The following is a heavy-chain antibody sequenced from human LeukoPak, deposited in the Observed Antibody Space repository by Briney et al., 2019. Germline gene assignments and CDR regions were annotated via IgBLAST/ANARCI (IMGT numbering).Heavy chain of an antibody. CDR3: ARDRRITMVRGVLFDP. J-gene: IGHJ5*02. CDR2: INPSGSST. Sequence: ASVKVSCKASGYGFTSHYMHWARQAPGQGLEWMGLINPSGSSTLYAQKFQGRVTMTRNMSTTTDYMELSSLRSEDTAVYYCARDRRITMVRGVLFDPWGQGTLVTVSS. V-gene: IGHV1-46*01. D-gene: IGHD3-10*01. CDR1: GYGFTSHY.